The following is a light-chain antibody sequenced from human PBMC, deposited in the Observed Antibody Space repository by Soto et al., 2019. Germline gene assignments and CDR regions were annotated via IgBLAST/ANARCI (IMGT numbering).Light chain of an antibody. CDR1: SSGVGDYNY. CDR2: GVT. Sequence: QSVLTQPRSVSGSPGQSVTISCTGSSSGVGDYNYVSWYQQHPGKAPKLMIYGVTKRPSGIPDRFSGSKSGNTASLTISGLQAEDEADYYCCLYAGTAPPWVFGGGTKLTVL. CDR3: CLYAGTAPPWV. J-gene: IGLJ3*02. V-gene: IGLV2-11*01.